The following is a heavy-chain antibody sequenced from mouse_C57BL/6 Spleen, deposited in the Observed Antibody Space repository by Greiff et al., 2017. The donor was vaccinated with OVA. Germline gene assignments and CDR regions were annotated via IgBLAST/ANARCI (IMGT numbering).Heavy chain of an antibody. J-gene: IGHJ4*01. CDR3: TRATYDYGYAMDY. D-gene: IGHD2-4*01. CDR2: ISSGGDYI. V-gene: IGHV5-9-1*02. Sequence: EVKLEESGEGLVKPGGSLKLSCAASGFTFSSYAMSWVRQTPEKRLEWVAYISSGGDYIYYADTVKGRFTISRDNARNTLYLQMSSLKSEDTAMYYCTRATYDYGYAMDYWGQGTSVTVSS. CDR1: GFTFSSYA.